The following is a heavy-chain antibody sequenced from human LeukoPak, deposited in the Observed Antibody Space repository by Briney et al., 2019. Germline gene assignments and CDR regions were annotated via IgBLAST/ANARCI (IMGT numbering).Heavy chain of an antibody. CDR3: ARVHIGNYGSGSY. CDR1: GGSISSGSYY. D-gene: IGHD3-10*01. V-gene: IGHV4-61*02. CDR2: IYTSGST. J-gene: IGHJ4*02. Sequence: TSETLSLTCTVSGGSISSGSYYWSWIRQPAGKGLEWIGRIYTSGSTNYNPSLKSRVTISVDTSKNQFSLKLSSVTAADTAVYYCARVHIGNYGSGSYWGQGTLVTVSS.